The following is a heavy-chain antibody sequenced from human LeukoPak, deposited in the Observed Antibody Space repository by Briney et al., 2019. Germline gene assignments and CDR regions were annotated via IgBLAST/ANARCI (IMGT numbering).Heavy chain of an antibody. J-gene: IGHJ4*02. V-gene: IGHV4-59*08. Sequence: SETLSLTCTVSGGSISSYYWSWIRQPPGKGLEWIGYIYYSGSTNYNPSLKSRVTISVDTSKNKFSLKLSSVTAADTAVYYCARATRRPRVYFDYWGQGTLVTVSS. CDR2: IYYSGST. CDR3: ARATRRPRVYFDY. CDR1: GGSISSYY.